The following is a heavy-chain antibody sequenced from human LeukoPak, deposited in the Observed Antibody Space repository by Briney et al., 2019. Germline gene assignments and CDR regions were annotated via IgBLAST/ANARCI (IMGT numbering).Heavy chain of an antibody. CDR1: GGSISSYY. Sequence: PSETLSLTCSVSGGSISSYYWSWLRQPPGKGLEWLGYIYYSGTTKYNPSLESRVTMSVDTSNNKFSLNLSSATAADTAVYFCARGLREWLPTTIGAFDIWGQGTMVTVSS. CDR2: IYYSGTT. V-gene: IGHV4-59*01. D-gene: IGHD6-19*01. CDR3: ARGLREWLPTTIGAFDI. J-gene: IGHJ3*02.